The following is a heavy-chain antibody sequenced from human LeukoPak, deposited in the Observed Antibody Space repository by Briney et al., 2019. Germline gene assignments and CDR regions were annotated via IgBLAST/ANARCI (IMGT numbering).Heavy chain of an antibody. D-gene: IGHD3-3*01. CDR2: FYSSGST. CDR1: GGSISGHY. CDR3: ARAFRYNFWSGYYTEAYYFDS. J-gene: IGHJ4*02. V-gene: IGHV4-59*11. Sequence: SETLSLTCTVSGGSISGHYWSWIRQPPGERLEWIGYFYSSGSTNSNPSLKSRVTISVDSSKNQFSLEMTSVTAADTAVYYCARAFRYNFWSGYYTEAYYFDSWGQGTLVTVSS.